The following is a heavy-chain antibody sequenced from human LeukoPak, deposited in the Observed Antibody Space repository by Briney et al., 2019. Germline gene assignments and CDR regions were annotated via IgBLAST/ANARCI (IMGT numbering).Heavy chain of an antibody. J-gene: IGHJ3*02. CDR2: INQDDTRN. D-gene: IGHD4-23*01. CDR1: GFSFSTSW. Sequence: GGSLRLSCTASGFSFSTSWMTWVRQAPGTGLEWVAHINQDDTRNNYVDSVKGRFIVSRDNAKNSLFLQMNSLRAEDTALYYCARDPFHGGLDIWGQGITVTVSS. CDR3: ARDPFHGGLDI. V-gene: IGHV3-7*01.